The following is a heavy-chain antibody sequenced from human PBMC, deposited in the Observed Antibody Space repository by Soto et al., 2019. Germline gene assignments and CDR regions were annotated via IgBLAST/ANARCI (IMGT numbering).Heavy chain of an antibody. Sequence: QVQLVESGGGVVQPGRSLRLSCAASGFTFSSYAMHWVRQAPGKGLEWVAVISYAGSNKFYAESVKGRFTISRDNSKNTLYLQMNSLRAEYTAVYYCARPLWRDDYNWGYFDLWGRGTMVTVSS. J-gene: IGHJ2*01. D-gene: IGHD4-4*01. CDR1: GFTFSSYA. CDR3: ARPLWRDDYNWGYFDL. CDR2: ISYAGSNK. V-gene: IGHV3-30-3*01.